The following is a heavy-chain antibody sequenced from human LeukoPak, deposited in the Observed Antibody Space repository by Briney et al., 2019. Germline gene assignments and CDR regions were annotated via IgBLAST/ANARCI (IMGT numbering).Heavy chain of an antibody. CDR2: ISGSGGST. J-gene: IGHJ3*02. D-gene: IGHD3-22*01. CDR1: GFTFSTYS. CDR3: AKFDYYDSSGYYNKVLDAFDI. V-gene: IGHV3-23*01. Sequence: GGSLRLSCAASGFTFSTYSMSWVRQAPGKGLEWVSAISGSGGSTYYADSVKGRFTISRDNSKNTLYLQMNSLRAEDTAVYYCAKFDYYDSSGYYNKVLDAFDIWGQGTMVTVSS.